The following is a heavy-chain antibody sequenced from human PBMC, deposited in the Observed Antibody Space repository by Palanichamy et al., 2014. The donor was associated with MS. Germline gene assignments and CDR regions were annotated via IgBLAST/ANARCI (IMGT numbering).Heavy chain of an antibody. CDR3: ASPYD. CDR2: IKRDGSEK. D-gene: IGHD3-16*01. J-gene: IGHJ4*02. V-gene: IGHV3-7*03. Sequence: ASGFSLSSYWMNWVRQAPGKGLEWVANIKRDGSEKNYVDSVKGRFTISRDNAKNSLYLQMTSLRPEDTAVYFCASPYDWGQGILVTVSS. CDR1: GFSLSSYW.